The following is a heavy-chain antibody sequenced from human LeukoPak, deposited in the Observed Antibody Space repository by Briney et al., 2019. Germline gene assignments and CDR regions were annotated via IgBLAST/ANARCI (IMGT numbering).Heavy chain of an antibody. V-gene: IGHV3-23*01. D-gene: IGHD5-24*01. CDR1: GFTFRTSG. Sequence: GGSLRLSCEASGFTFRTSGMSWVRQAPGKGLDWVSAISGPAFTTYYADSVKGRFTVSRDNSKETLYLQMNSLTAEDTAVYYCAKAGVELATISPFDIWGQGTMVTVSS. CDR3: AKAGVELATISPFDI. CDR2: ISGPAFTT. J-gene: IGHJ3*02.